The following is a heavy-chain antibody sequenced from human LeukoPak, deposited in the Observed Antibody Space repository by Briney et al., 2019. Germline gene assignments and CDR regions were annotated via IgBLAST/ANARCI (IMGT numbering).Heavy chain of an antibody. V-gene: IGHV4-39*01. CDR1: GGSISNTNW. D-gene: IGHD2-2*01. CDR3: ASPSHCTSDSCQKYFDY. CDR2: IFYGGNI. J-gene: IGHJ4*02. Sequence: SETLSLTCGVSGGSISNTNWWTWVRQPPGKGLEWIGSIFYGGNIYYNPSLKSRVTISIDTSRNQFSLKLSSVTAADTAVYYCASPSHCTSDSCQKYFDYWGQGTLVTVSS.